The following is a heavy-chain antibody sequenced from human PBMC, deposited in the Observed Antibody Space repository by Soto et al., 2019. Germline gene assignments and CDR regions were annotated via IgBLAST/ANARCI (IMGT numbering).Heavy chain of an antibody. V-gene: IGHV1-2*04. CDR2: INPNSGGT. J-gene: IGHJ6*02. CDR1: GYTFTGYY. Sequence: ASVKVSCTASGYTFTGYYMHWVRQAPGQGLEWMGWINPNSGGTNYAQKFQGWVTMTRDTSISTAYMELSRLRSDDTAVYYCARDLSRGTSIAARPRYYYGMDVWGQGTTVTVSS. CDR3: ARDLSRGTSIAARPRYYYGMDV. D-gene: IGHD6-6*01.